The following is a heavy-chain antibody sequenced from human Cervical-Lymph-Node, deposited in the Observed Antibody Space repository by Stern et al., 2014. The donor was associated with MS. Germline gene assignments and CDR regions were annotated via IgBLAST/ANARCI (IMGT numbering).Heavy chain of an antibody. CDR3: ARERDNSYAFDS. CDR1: GGTFSTSV. D-gene: IGHD3-16*01. CDR2: ISPMFGRA. Sequence: QLVQSGAEMRKPGSSVRVSCKASGGTFSTSVISWLRQAPGQGLEWMGGISPMFGRANYAQKFQGSVTIPADESTSTVYMGLTSLRSEDTGVYYCARERDNSYAFDSWGQGTLLTVSS. V-gene: IGHV1-69*01. J-gene: IGHJ4*02.